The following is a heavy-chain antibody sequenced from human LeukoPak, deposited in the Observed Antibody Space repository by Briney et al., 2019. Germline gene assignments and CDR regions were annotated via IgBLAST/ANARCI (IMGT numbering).Heavy chain of an antibody. Sequence: GGSLRLSCAASGFTFDDYTMHWVRHAPGKGLELVSLISWDGGSTYYADSVKGRFTISRDNSKNSLYLQTNSLRTEDTALYYCAKDSGDYPKAEMDYWGQGTLVTVSS. D-gene: IGHD4-17*01. V-gene: IGHV3-43*01. J-gene: IGHJ4*02. CDR1: GFTFDDYT. CDR2: ISWDGGST. CDR3: AKDSGDYPKAEMDY.